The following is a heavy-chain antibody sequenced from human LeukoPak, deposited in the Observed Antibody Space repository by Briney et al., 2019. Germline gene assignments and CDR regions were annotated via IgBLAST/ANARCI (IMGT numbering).Heavy chain of an antibody. J-gene: IGHJ4*02. CDR1: GFSLSTSGVG. CDR2: IYWNDDK. V-gene: IGHV2-5*01. CDR3: ADSQRLISRRIAAAGTNYFDY. Sequence: VSGPTLVNPTQTLTLTCTFSGFSLSTSGVGVGWIRQPPGKALEWLALIYWNDDKRYGPSLKSRLTITKDTYKNQVVLTMTNMDPVDTATYYCADSQRLISRRIAAAGTNYFDYWGQGTLVTVSS. D-gene: IGHD6-13*01.